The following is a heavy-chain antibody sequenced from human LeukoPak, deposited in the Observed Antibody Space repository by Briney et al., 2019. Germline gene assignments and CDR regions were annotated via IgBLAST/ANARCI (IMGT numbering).Heavy chain of an antibody. CDR1: GGSISSGSYY. Sequence: SETLSLTCTVSGGSISSGSYYWSWIRQPAGKGLEWFGRIYTSGSTNYNPSLKSRVTISVDTSKNQFSLKLSSVTAADTAVYYCARAGRYSAEDYWGQGTLVTVSS. CDR2: IYTSGST. D-gene: IGHD4-11*01. J-gene: IGHJ4*02. V-gene: IGHV4-61*02. CDR3: ARAGRYSAEDY.